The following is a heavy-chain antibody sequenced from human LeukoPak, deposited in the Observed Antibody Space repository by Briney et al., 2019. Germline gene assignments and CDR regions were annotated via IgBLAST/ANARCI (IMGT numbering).Heavy chain of an antibody. CDR2: ISGSGGST. J-gene: IGHJ4*02. V-gene: IGHV3-23*01. CDR1: GFTFSSYA. Sequence: GGSLRLSCAASGFTFSSYAMSWVRQAPGKGLEWVSAISGSGGSTYYADSVKGRFTISRDNSKNTLYLQMNSLRAEDTAAYYCAKDYDSSGYYYGYWGQGTLVTVSS. D-gene: IGHD3-22*01. CDR3: AKDYDSSGYYYGY.